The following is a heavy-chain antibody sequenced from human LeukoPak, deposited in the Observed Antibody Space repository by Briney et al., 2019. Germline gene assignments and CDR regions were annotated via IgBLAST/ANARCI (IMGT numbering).Heavy chain of an antibody. CDR3: AKDREFSGSYLDY. Sequence: GGSLRLSCAASGFTFSSYGMHWVRQAPGKGLEWVAVIWYDGSNKYYADSVKGRFTTSRDNSKNTLYLQMNSLRAEDTAVYYCAKDREFSGSYLDYWGQGTLVTVSS. CDR2: IWYDGSNK. CDR1: GFTFSSYG. J-gene: IGHJ4*02. V-gene: IGHV3-33*06. D-gene: IGHD1-26*01.